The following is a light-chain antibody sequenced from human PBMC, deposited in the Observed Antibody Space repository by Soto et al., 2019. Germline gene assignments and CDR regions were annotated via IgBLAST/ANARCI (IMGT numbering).Light chain of an antibody. Sequence: IQMTQFPSSLSASVGDRVTITCRASQDIISDLGWYQQRPGKAPQLLIYATSSLQSGVPSRFSGSGSGTDFTLTITSLQPEDFATYHCLQDNKYPLTFGGGTKVDIK. V-gene: IGKV1-6*01. CDR3: LQDNKYPLT. J-gene: IGKJ4*01. CDR2: ATS. CDR1: QDIISD.